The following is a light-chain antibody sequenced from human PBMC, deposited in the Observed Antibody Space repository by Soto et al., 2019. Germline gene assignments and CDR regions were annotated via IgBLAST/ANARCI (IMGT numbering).Light chain of an antibody. CDR3: QQYGSSPWT. J-gene: IGKJ1*01. Sequence: VLTQAPGTLPSSPGQTATLACRASQSVSSNFLAWYQQKPGLAPRLLIYDASRRATGIPDRFSGSGSGADFILSISRLEPEDFAVYYCQQYGSSPWTFGQGTKVDI. V-gene: IGKV3D-20*01. CDR1: QSVSSNF. CDR2: DAS.